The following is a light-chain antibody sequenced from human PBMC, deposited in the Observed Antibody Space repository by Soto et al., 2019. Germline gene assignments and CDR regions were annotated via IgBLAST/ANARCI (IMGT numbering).Light chain of an antibody. Sequence: DIQMTQSPSTLSASVGDRATITCRASQSISSWLAWYQQKPGKAPKLLIYKASTLQSGVPSRFSGSGSGTEFTLAVSSLQPDESATYECQQYNDNWTFGQGTKVEIK. CDR3: QQYNDNWT. CDR2: KAS. V-gene: IGKV1-5*03. J-gene: IGKJ1*01. CDR1: QSISSW.